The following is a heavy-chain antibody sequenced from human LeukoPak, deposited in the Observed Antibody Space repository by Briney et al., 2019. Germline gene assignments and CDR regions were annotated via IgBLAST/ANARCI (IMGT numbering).Heavy chain of an antibody. CDR3: ARGLYRYGRSTFDY. D-gene: IGHD2-2*02. CDR2: INHSGSS. CDR1: GGSFSGYY. Sequence: KTSETLSLTCAVYGGSFSGYYWSWIRQPPGKGLEWIGEINHSGSSNYNPSLKSRVTISVDTSKNQFSLKLSSVTAADTAVYYCARGLYRYGRSTFDYWGQGTLVTVSS. V-gene: IGHV4-34*01. J-gene: IGHJ4*02.